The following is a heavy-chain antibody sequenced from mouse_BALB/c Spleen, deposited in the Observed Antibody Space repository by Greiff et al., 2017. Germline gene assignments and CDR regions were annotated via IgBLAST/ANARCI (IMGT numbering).Heavy chain of an antibody. CDR1: GFSLTSYG. V-gene: IGHV2-9*02. J-gene: IGHJ4*01. CDR2: IWAGGST. D-gene: IGHD1-1*01. CDR3: ARNYYGSSPHAMDY. Sequence: VKVVESGPGLVAPSQSLSITCTVSGFSLTSYGVHWVRQPPGKGLEWLGVIWAGGSTNYNSALMSRLSISKDNSKSQVFLKMNSLQTDDTAMYYCARNYYGSSPHAMDYWGQGTSVTVSS.